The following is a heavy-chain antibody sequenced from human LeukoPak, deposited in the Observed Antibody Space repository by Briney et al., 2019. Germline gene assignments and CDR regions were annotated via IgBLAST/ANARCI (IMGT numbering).Heavy chain of an antibody. Sequence: GGSLRLSCAASGITVSSNYMRWVRQAPGKGLEWVSVIYRGGSTYDADSVKGRFTISRDNSKNTLDLQINSLRAEDTAVYYCAGGPTAYYFDYWGQGTLVTVS. CDR1: GITVSSNY. V-gene: IGHV3-66*01. CDR3: AGGPTAYYFDY. D-gene: IGHD2-21*02. CDR2: IYRGGST. J-gene: IGHJ4*02.